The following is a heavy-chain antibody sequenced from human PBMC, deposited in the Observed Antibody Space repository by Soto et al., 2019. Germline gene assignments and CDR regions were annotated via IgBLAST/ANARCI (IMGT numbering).Heavy chain of an antibody. Sequence: QVQLVQSGAEVKRPGASVRLSCKASLYTFTNFYIHWVRQAPGQGLEWMGMLNPTGDSPTYAQRFQGRVTLTRETSTSTVYMTLSSLTSDDTAVYYCARVYGDDSPFDSWGQGTLVTVSS. J-gene: IGHJ4*02. V-gene: IGHV1-46*01. D-gene: IGHD4-17*01. CDR1: LYTFTNFY. CDR3: ARVYGDDSPFDS. CDR2: LNPTGDSP.